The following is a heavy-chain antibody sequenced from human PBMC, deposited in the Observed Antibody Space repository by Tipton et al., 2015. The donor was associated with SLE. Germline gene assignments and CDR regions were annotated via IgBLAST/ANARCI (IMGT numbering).Heavy chain of an antibody. V-gene: IGHV4-39*07. D-gene: IGHD3-16*01. CDR1: GGSISSSSYY. CDR2: IYYSGST. CDR3: ARDGGSVPFDY. J-gene: IGHJ4*02. Sequence: TLSLTCTVSGGSISSSSYYWGWIRQPPGKGLEWIGSIYYSGSTYYNPSLKSRVTISVDTSKNQFSLKPSSVTAADTAVYYCARDGGSVPFDYWGQGTLVTVSS.